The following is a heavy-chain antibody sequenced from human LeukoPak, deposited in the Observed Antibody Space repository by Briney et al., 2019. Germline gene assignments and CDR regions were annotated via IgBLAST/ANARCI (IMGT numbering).Heavy chain of an antibody. CDR1: GGSINSITNY. J-gene: IGHJ3*02. D-gene: IGHD3-3*01. CDR2: IYYSGST. V-gene: IGHV4-39*07. CDR3: ARIWSITIFVGHQRAGKAFDI. Sequence: SETLSLTCTVSGGSINSITNYWGWIRQPPGKGLEWIGSIYYSGSTYYNPALKSRVTISVDTSKNPFSLKLSSVPAADTAVYYCARIWSITIFVGHQRAGKAFDIWGQGTMVTVSS.